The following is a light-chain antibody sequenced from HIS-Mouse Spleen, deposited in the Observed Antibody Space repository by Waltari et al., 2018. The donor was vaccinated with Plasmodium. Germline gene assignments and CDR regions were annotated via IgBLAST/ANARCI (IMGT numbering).Light chain of an antibody. J-gene: IGKJ1*01. V-gene: IGKV1-39*01. CDR2: AAS. Sequence: DIQMTQSPSSLSASVGDTVTITSRASQSISSYLNWYQQKPGKAPKLLIYAASSVQSGVPSRFSGSGSGTDFTLTISSLQPEDFATYYCQQNYNTWTFGQGTKVEIK. CDR3: QQNYNTWT. CDR1: QSISSY.